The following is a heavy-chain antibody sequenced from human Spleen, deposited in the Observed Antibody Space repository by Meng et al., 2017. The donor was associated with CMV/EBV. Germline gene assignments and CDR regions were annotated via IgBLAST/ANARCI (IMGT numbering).Heavy chain of an antibody. CDR2: IYYSGTT. J-gene: IGHJ5*02. CDR1: GIFY. Sequence: GIFYLSWLPQPPGQGLEWIVYIYYSGTTNYNPSLQSLFTISRDNSKNSLYLQMNSLRAEDTAVYYCARDLTVVPAAIEATHNWFDPWGQGTLVTVSS. V-gene: IGHV4-61*01. CDR3: ARDLTVVPAAIEATHNWFDP. D-gene: IGHD2-2*01.